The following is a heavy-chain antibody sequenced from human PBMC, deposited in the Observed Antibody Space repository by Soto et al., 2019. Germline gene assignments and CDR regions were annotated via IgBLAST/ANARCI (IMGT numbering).Heavy chain of an antibody. CDR3: ARGTSVLADCGGDCSRCDY. CDR2: ISSSSSYI. CDR1: GFTFSSYS. D-gene: IGHD2-21*02. Sequence: GGSLRLSCAASGFTFSSYSMNWVRQAPGKGLEWVSSISSSSSYIYYADSVKGRFTISRDNAKNSLYLQMNSLRAEDTAVYYFARGTSVLADCGGDCSRCDYWGQGTLVTVSS. J-gene: IGHJ4*02. V-gene: IGHV3-21*01.